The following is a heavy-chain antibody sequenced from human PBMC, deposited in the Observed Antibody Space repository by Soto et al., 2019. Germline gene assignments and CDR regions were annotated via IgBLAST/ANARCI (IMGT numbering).Heavy chain of an antibody. D-gene: IGHD3-10*01. CDR1: GFTFNNYA. CDR3: AIVRGGSGSLTPRVDF. CDR2: ISGGGDTT. Sequence: EVQLLESGGGLVQPGGSLRLSCAASGFTFNNYAMTWVRQAPGKGLEWVSAISGGGDTTSYADSVKGRFTVSRDGSKNTLYLQMSSLRAEDTALYYCAIVRGGSGSLTPRVDFWGQGTLVTVSS. J-gene: IGHJ4*02. V-gene: IGHV3-23*01.